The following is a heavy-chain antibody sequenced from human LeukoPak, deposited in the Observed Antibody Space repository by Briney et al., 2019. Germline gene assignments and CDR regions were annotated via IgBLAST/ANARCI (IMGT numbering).Heavy chain of an antibody. Sequence: SETLSLTCTVSGGSISSSSYYWGWIRQPPGKGLEWIGSIYYSGSIYYNPSLESRVTISVDTSKTQFSLRLYSVTAADTAVYYCAREGIAARPDYFDYWGQGTLVTVSS. J-gene: IGHJ4*02. CDR2: IYYSGSI. D-gene: IGHD6-6*01. V-gene: IGHV4-39*07. CDR3: AREGIAARPDYFDY. CDR1: GGSISSSSYY.